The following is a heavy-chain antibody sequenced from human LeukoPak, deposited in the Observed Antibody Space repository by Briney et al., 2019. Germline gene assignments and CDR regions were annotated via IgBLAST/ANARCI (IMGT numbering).Heavy chain of an antibody. Sequence: SETLSLTCTVSGGSIISSNYYWAWIRQPPGKELEWLATVYNSGTTYYTPSLKSRATISVDTSKDQFSLKLDSVTAADTALYYCATLWFGNGRTFDPWGQGTLVTVSS. CDR3: ATLWFGNGRTFDP. V-gene: IGHV4-39*01. CDR2: VYNSGTT. J-gene: IGHJ5*02. CDR1: GGSIISSNYY. D-gene: IGHD3-10*01.